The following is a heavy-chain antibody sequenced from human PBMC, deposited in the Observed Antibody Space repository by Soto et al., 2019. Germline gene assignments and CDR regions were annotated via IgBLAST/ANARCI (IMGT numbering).Heavy chain of an antibody. V-gene: IGHV3-23*01. CDR1: GFTFSGYA. J-gene: IGHJ4*02. CDR2: ISGSGGST. CDR3: AKDTSGYFDY. Sequence: PGGSLRLSYAASGFTFSGYAISWVRQAPGKGLEWVSAISGSGGSTYYADSVKGRFTISRDNSKNTLYLQMNSLRAEDTAVYYCAKDTSGYFDYWGQGTLVTLSS.